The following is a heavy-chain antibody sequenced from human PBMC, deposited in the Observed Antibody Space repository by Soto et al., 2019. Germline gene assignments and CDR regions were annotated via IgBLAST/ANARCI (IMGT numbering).Heavy chain of an antibody. D-gene: IGHD3-22*01. V-gene: IGHV1-69*06. CDR3: ARSSTTYYYQSSPYWPDKELDI. J-gene: IGHJ4*02. CDR1: RDTFSSHA. Sequence: SVPVSFMASRDTFSSHALSLVRQAPGQGLEWMGGIIPIFDARTYAQKFQGRVTISADKSTKTGYMELSSLTSEDTAVYYCARSSTTYYYQSSPYWPDKELDIWGQGTLVTVSS. CDR2: IIPIFDAR.